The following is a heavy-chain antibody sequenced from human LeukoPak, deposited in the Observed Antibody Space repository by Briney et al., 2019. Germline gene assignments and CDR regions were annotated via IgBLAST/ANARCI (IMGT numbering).Heavy chain of an antibody. CDR3: AKATVTTRGDYYYYGMDV. CDR1: GFTFSSYG. J-gene: IGHJ6*02. V-gene: IGHV3-33*06. D-gene: IGHD4-17*01. CDR2: IWYDGSNK. Sequence: GGSLRLPCAASGFTFSSYGMHWVRQAPGKGLEWVAVIWYDGSNKYYADSVKGRFTISRDNSKNTLYLQMNSLRAEDTAVYYCAKATVTTRGDYYYYGMDVWGQGTTVTVSS.